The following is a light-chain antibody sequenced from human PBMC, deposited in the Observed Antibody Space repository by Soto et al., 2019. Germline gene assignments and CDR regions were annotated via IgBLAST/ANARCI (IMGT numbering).Light chain of an antibody. J-gene: IGKJ1*01. CDR3: QQRSNWPVT. Sequence: EIVLTQSPATLSLSPGERATLSCRASQSVSSYLAWYQQKPGQAPRLLIYEASNRATGIPARFSGSGSGTNFTLTISSLEPEDFAVYHCQQRSNWPVTFGQGTKVEI. CDR1: QSVSSY. CDR2: EAS. V-gene: IGKV3-11*01.